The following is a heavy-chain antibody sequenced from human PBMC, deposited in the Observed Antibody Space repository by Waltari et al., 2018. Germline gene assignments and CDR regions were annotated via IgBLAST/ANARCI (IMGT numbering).Heavy chain of an antibody. Sequence: QVQLVQSGAEVKKPGASVKVSCKASGYTFTSYDINWVRQATGQGLEWMGWMNPNSGNTGYAQKFQGRVTITRNTSISTAYMELSSLRSEETAVYYCARGTMHYYDSSGYYYYWFDPWGQGTLVTVSS. V-gene: IGHV1-8*03. J-gene: IGHJ5*02. D-gene: IGHD3-22*01. CDR2: MNPNSGNT. CDR3: ARGTMHYYDSSGYYYYWFDP. CDR1: GYTFTSYD.